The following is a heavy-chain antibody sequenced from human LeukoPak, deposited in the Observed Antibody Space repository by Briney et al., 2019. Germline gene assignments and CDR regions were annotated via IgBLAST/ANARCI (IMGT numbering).Heavy chain of an antibody. CDR2: IYYSGST. CDR1: GGSISSSSYY. CDR3: ARMGELSLDYFDY. V-gene: IGHV4-31*03. D-gene: IGHD3-16*02. Sequence: SETLSLTCTVSGGSISSSSYYWGWIRQPPGKGLEWIGYIYYSGSTYYNPSLKSRVTISVDTSKNQFSLKLSSVTAADTAVYYCARMGELSLDYFDYWGQGTLVTVSS. J-gene: IGHJ4*02.